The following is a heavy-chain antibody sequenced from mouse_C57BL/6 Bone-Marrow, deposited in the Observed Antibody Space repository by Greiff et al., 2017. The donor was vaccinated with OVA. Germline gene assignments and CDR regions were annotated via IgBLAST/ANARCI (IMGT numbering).Heavy chain of an antibody. V-gene: IGHV2-9-1*01. CDR2: IWTGGGT. D-gene: IGHD1-1*01. CDR1: GFSLTSYA. CDR3: ARKRTTVVAPHFDY. Sequence: VQRVESGPGLVAPSQSLSITCTVSGFSLTSYAISWVRQPPGKGLEWLGVIWTGGGTNYNSALKSRLSISKDNSKSQVFLKMNSLQTDDTARYYCARKRTTVVAPHFDYWGQGTTLTVSS. J-gene: IGHJ2*01.